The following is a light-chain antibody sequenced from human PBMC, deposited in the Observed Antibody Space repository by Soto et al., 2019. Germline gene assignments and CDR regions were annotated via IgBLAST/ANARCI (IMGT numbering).Light chain of an antibody. CDR2: GAS. J-gene: IGKJ5*01. Sequence: IVMTQSAAPLSVSPRERATLSCRASQRISSNLAWYQQKPGQAPRLLIYGASNRATGIPDRFSGSGSGTDFTLTISRLEPEDFAVYYCQQYENSPITFGQGTRLEIK. V-gene: IGKV3D-15*02. CDR1: QRISSN. CDR3: QQYENSPIT.